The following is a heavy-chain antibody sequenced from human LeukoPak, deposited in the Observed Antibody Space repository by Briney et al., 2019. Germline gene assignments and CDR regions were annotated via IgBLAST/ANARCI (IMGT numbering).Heavy chain of an antibody. CDR2: ISAYNGNT. Sequence: ASVKVSCKASGYTFTSYGISWVRQAPGQGLEWTGWISAYNGNTNYAQKLQGRVTMTTDTSTSTAYMELRSLRSDDTAVYYCAGDQGDIVVVPAAIQGSEGQPPYFDYWGQGTLVTVSS. V-gene: IGHV1-18*01. D-gene: IGHD2-2*02. CDR1: GYTFTSYG. CDR3: AGDQGDIVVVPAAIQGSEGQPPYFDY. J-gene: IGHJ4*02.